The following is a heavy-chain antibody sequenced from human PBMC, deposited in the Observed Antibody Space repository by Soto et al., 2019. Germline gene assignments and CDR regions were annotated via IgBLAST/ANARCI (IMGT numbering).Heavy chain of an antibody. V-gene: IGHV4-59*01. Sequence: SETLCLTCTVSGGSIINYYWNWIRQSPGKGLEWIGYIYSSGSTHYNPSLQNRVTISIDTSKNQVSLKVNSVTAADTAVYYCARVGYYDHWFDPWGQGTLVTVSS. J-gene: IGHJ5*02. CDR3: ARVGYYDHWFDP. CDR2: IYSSGST. CDR1: GGSIINYY. D-gene: IGHD3-22*01.